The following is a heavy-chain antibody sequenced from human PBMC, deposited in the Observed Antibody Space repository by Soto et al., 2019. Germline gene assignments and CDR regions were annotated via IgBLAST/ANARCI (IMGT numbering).Heavy chain of an antibody. CDR3: ARLPNTYVYVWGSYLVGCWWFGR. CDR1: GGSISSYY. J-gene: IGHJ5*02. CDR2: IYYSGST. Sequence: SETLSLTCTVSGGSISSYYWSWIRQPPGKGLEWIGYIYYSGSTNYNPSLKSRVTISVDTSKNQFSLTLSSVTAADTAVYYCARLPNTYVYVWGSYLVGCWWFGRCGQGTLVSVST. V-gene: IGHV4-59*08. D-gene: IGHD3-16*02.